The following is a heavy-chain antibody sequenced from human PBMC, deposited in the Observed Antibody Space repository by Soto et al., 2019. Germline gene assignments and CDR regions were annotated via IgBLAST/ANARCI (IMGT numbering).Heavy chain of an antibody. CDR3: ASTYYYDSSGPAV. J-gene: IGHJ6*02. CDR2: IWYDGSNK. CDR1: EFAFHSYR. Sequence: PGGSQRHSCSASEFAFHSYRLNWIRQAPGKGLEWVAVIWYDGSNKYYADSVKGRFTISRDNSKNTLYLQMNSLRAEDTAVYYCASTYYYDSSGPAVWGQGTTVTVSS. D-gene: IGHD3-22*01. V-gene: IGHV3-33*01.